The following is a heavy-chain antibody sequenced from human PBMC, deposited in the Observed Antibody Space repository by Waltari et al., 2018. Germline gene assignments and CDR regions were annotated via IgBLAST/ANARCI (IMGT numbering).Heavy chain of an antibody. CDR1: GYTLTDFS. CDR2: FDPEDGET. CDR3: ATVVRRALRFLEWSNWFDP. Sequence: QVQLVQSGAEVKKPGASVKVSCKVSGYTLTDFSMHWVRQAPGKGLEWMGGFDPEDGETIYEQKFQGRVTMTEDTSTDTAYMELSSLRSEDTAVYYCATVVRRALRFLEWSNWFDPWGQGTLVTVSS. J-gene: IGHJ5*02. V-gene: IGHV1-24*01. D-gene: IGHD3-3*01.